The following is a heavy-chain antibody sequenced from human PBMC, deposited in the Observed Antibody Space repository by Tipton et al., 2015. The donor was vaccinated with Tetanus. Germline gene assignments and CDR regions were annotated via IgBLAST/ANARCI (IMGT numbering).Heavy chain of an antibody. V-gene: IGHV1-69*06. CDR2: LIPIFGPP. Sequence: QSGAEVKKPGSSVKVSCKTSGGSFSTYFTSWVRQAPGQGLEWMGGLIPIFGPPNYAQKFQGRVTITADKSTNTAYMELTNLTLEDTAMYYCARSRGGTREYYAIAYWGQGTLVAVSS. J-gene: IGHJ4*02. CDR3: ARSRGGTREYYAIAY. D-gene: IGHD3-3*01. CDR1: GGSFSTYF.